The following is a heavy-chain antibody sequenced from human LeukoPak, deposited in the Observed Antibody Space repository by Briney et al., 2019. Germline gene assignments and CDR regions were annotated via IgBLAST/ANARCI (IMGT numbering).Heavy chain of an antibody. Sequence: SETLSLTCAVYGGSFSGYYWSWIRQPPGKGLEWIGELNHSGSTNYNPSLKSRVTISVDTSKNQFSLKLSSVTAADTAVYYCARGSVCSGGSCYLDYWGQGTLVTVSS. V-gene: IGHV4-34*01. CDR3: ARGSVCSGGSCYLDY. D-gene: IGHD2-15*01. CDR2: LNHSGST. J-gene: IGHJ4*02. CDR1: GGSFSGYY.